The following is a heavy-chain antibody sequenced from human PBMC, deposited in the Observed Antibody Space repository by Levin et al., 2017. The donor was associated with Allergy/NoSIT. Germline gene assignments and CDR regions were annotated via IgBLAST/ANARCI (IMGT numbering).Heavy chain of an antibody. Sequence: QAGGSLRLSCAASGFTFSSYAMRWVRQAPGKGLEWVSAISGSGGSTYYADSVKGRFTISRDNSKNTLYLQMNSLRAEDTAVYYCAKDPGWELFYFDYWGQGTLVTVSS. D-gene: IGHD1-26*01. V-gene: IGHV3-23*01. J-gene: IGHJ4*02. CDR3: AKDPGWELFYFDY. CDR1: GFTFSSYA. CDR2: ISGSGGST.